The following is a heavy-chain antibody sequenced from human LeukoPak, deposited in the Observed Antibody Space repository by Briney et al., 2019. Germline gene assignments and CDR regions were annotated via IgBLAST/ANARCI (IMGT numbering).Heavy chain of an antibody. CDR1: GYTFTSYG. CDR2: ISAYNGNT. D-gene: IGHD3-22*01. Sequence: ASVKVSCKASGYTFTSYGISWVRQAPGQGLEWMGWISAYNGNTNYAQKLQGRVTMTTDTSTSTAYMELRSLRSDDTAVYYCARDQDYDSSGYYYYFDYWGQGTLVTVSS. V-gene: IGHV1-18*01. CDR3: ARDQDYDSSGYYYYFDY. J-gene: IGHJ4*02.